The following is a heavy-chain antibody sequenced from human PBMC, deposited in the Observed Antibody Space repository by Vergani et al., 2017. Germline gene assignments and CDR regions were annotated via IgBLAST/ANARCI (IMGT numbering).Heavy chain of an antibody. CDR1: GGSFSGYY. CDR2: INHSGST. V-gene: IGHV4-34*01. D-gene: IGHD2-2*01. CDR3: AREGVPAALFEP. J-gene: IGHJ5*02. Sequence: QVQLQQWGAGLLKPSETLSLTCAVYGGSFSGYYWSWIRQPPGKGLEWIGEINHSGSTNYNQSLKSRVTISVDTSKNQFSLKLSSVTAADTAVYYCAREGVPAALFEPWGQGTLVTVSS.